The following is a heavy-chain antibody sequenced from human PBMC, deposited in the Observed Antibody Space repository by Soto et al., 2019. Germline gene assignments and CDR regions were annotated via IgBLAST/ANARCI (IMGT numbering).Heavy chain of an antibody. D-gene: IGHD6-13*01. V-gene: IGHV3-33*01. CDR3: ARGPRIIAAAGIDY. Sequence: SGVSLRLSFAASGFTFSSYRMHWVRQAPGKGLEWVAVIWYDGSNKYYADSVKGRFTISRDNSKNTLYLQMNSLRAEDTAVYYCARGPRIIAAAGIDYWGQGTLVTVSS. CDR2: IWYDGSNK. J-gene: IGHJ4*02. CDR1: GFTFSSYR.